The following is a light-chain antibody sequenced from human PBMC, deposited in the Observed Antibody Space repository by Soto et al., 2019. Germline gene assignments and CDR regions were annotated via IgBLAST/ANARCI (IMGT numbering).Light chain of an antibody. Sequence: DIQVSQSAATLSGSVGGGGTITCRASQTISSWLAWYQQKPGKAPKLLIYKASTLKSGVPSRFSGSGSGTEFTLTISSLQPDDFATYYCQHYNSYSEAFGQGTKVDIK. CDR2: KAS. CDR1: QTISSW. V-gene: IGKV1-5*03. J-gene: IGKJ1*01. CDR3: QHYNSYSEA.